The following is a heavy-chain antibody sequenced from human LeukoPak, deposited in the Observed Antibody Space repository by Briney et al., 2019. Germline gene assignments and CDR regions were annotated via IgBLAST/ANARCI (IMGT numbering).Heavy chain of an antibody. V-gene: IGHV1-8*02. Sequence: ASVKVSCKASGYTFTSYDINWVRQATGQGLEWMGWMNPNSGNTGYAQKFQGRVTMTRDTSISTAYMELSRLRSDDTAVYYCARIPQRATFSSWYDRYFDYWGQGTLVTVSS. CDR2: MNPNSGNT. D-gene: IGHD6-13*01. J-gene: IGHJ4*02. CDR1: GYTFTSYD. CDR3: ARIPQRATFSSWYDRYFDY.